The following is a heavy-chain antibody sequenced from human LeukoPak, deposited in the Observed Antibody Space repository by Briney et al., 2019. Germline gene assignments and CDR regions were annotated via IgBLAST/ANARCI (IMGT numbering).Heavy chain of an antibody. D-gene: IGHD1-26*01. V-gene: IGHV1-2*02. J-gene: IGHJ4*02. CDR2: INPNSGGT. CDR3: ARVQRSRWELRSNNFDY. CDR1: GYTFTGYY. Sequence: GASVKVSCKASGYTFTGYYMHWVRQAPGQGLEWMGWINPNSGGTNYAQKFQGRVTMTRDTSISTAYMELSRLRSDDTAVYYCARVQRSRWELRSNNFDYWGQGTLVTVSS.